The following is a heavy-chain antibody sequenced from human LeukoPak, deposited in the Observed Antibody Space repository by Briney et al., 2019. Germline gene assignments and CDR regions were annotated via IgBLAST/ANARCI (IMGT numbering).Heavy chain of an antibody. CDR3: AVVVAATGGVGWFDP. Sequence: GGSLRLSCAASGFTFSSYAMSWVRQAPGKGLEWVSAISGSGGSPYYADSVKGRFTISRDNSKNTLYLQMNSLRAEDTAVYYCAVVVAATGGVGWFDPWGQGTLVTVSS. D-gene: IGHD2-15*01. V-gene: IGHV3-23*01. CDR2: ISGSGGSP. J-gene: IGHJ5*02. CDR1: GFTFSSYA.